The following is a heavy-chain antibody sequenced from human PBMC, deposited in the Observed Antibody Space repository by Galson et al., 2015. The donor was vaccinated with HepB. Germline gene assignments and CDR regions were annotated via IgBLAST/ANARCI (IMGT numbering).Heavy chain of an antibody. CDR3: ARVHYYYNSSGYRGYYFDY. Sequence: SLRLSCAASGFTFSSYAMHWVRQAPGKGLEWVAVIWYDGSNKYYADSVKGRFTISRDNSKNTLYLQMNSLRAEDTAVYYCARVHYYYNSSGYRGYYFDYWGQGTLVTVSS. D-gene: IGHD3-22*01. J-gene: IGHJ4*02. CDR2: IWYDGSNK. CDR1: GFTFSSYA. V-gene: IGHV3-33*08.